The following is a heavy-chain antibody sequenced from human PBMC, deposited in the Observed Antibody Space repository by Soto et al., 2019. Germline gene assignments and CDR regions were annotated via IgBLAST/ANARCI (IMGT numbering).Heavy chain of an antibody. CDR3: ARDPVDSAMVYYYYGMDV. CDR2: IIPIFGTA. D-gene: IGHD5-18*01. Sequence: GASVKVSCKASGGTFSSYAISWVRQAPGQGLEWMGGIIPIFGTANYAQKFQGRVTITADKSTSTAYMELSSLRSEDTAVYYCARDPVDSAMVYYYYGMDVWGQGTTVTVSS. J-gene: IGHJ6*02. CDR1: GGTFSSYA. V-gene: IGHV1-69*06.